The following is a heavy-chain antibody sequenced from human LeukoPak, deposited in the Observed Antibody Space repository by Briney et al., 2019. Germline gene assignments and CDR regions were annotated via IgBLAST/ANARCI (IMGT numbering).Heavy chain of an antibody. D-gene: IGHD1-1*01. Sequence: GGSLRLSCAASGFNFSSYSMNWVRQAPGKGPEWVSYISGSSSTIYYADSVKGRFTISRDNAKNSLYLQMNSLRAEDTAVYYCARGDDWNDVGYFDYWGQGTLVTVSS. V-gene: IGHV3-48*01. CDR1: GFNFSSYS. CDR2: ISGSSSTI. J-gene: IGHJ4*02. CDR3: ARGDDWNDVGYFDY.